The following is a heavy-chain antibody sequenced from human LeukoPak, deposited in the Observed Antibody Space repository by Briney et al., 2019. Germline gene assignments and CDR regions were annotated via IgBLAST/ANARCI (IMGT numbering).Heavy chain of an antibody. CDR3: AGRITMIVVGQARAEYFQH. CDR1: GFTFSAFG. Sequence: GGSLRLSCAASGFTFSAFGMNWVRQAPGKGLEWVSTITNSGGSTYYVDSVKGRFTISRDNSKNTLYLQMNSLRAEDTAVYYCAGRITMIVVGQARAEYFQHWGQGTLVTVSS. J-gene: IGHJ1*01. V-gene: IGHV3-23*01. D-gene: IGHD3-22*01. CDR2: ITNSGGST.